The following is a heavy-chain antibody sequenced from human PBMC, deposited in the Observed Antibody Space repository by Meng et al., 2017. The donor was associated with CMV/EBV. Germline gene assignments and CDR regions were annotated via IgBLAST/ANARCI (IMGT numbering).Heavy chain of an antibody. Sequence: SETLSLTCAVYGGSFSGYYWSWIRQPPGKGLEWIGEINHSGSTNYNPSLKSRVTISVDTSKNQFSLKLSSVTAADTAVYYCARDSRSYYGDYYYYGMDVWGQGTTVTVSS. CDR2: INHSGST. D-gene: IGHD4-17*01. V-gene: IGHV4-34*01. J-gene: IGHJ6*02. CDR3: ARDSRSYYGDYYYYGMDV. CDR1: GGSFSGYY.